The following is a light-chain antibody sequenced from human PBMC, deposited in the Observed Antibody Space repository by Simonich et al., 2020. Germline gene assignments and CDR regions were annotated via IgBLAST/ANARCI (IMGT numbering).Light chain of an antibody. CDR3: QQYYSTPLT. Sequence: DIVMTQSPDSLAVSLGEMATINCKSSQSVLSSSKNTNYLAWYHQTPGQPPKLLIYWAATRESGVPDRFSGSGSGTYFTHTISSLQAEDVAVYYCQQYYSTPLTFGGETKVEIK. V-gene: IGKV4-1*01. CDR1: QSVLSSSKNTNY. J-gene: IGKJ4*01. CDR2: WAA.